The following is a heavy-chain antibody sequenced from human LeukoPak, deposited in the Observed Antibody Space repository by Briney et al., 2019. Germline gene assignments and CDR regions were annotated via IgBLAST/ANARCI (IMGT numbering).Heavy chain of an antibody. D-gene: IGHD6-19*01. J-gene: IGHJ4*02. CDR3: ASDSSGWYGHY. V-gene: IGHV1-18*01. Sequence: ASVKVSCKASGYTFTHYGISWVRQAPGQGLEWMGWLSAYNGNANYAQKFQGRVTMTRDTSISTAYMELSRLRSDDTAVYYCASDSSGWYGHYWGQGTLVTVSS. CDR1: GYTFTHYG. CDR2: LSAYNGNA.